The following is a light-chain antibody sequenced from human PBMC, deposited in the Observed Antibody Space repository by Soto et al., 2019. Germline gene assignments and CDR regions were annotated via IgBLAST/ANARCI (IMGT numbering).Light chain of an antibody. CDR2: NHN. Sequence: QSVLTQPPSASGTPGQRVAISCSGGSSNIGTNAVNWYQQLPGTAPKLLIYNHNQRPSGVPDRXSASKSGTSASLAISGLXXEXXXXXXXGXWDDSLSAVLFGGGTKLTVL. CDR3: GXWDDSLSAVL. J-gene: IGLJ3*02. V-gene: IGLV1-44*01. CDR1: SSNIGTNA.